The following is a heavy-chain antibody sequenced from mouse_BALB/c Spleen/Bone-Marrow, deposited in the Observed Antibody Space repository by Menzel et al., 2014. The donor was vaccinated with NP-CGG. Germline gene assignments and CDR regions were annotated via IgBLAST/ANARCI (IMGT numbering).Heavy chain of an antibody. CDR2: INPSNGGT. Sequence: QVQLQQSGAELVKPGASVKLSCKASGYSFTNYYMYWVKRRPGQGLEWIGEINPSNGGTNFNEKFKNRATLTVDKSSSTAYMQLSSLTSEDSAVYYCTRSNYGYWYFDVWGAGTTVTVFS. J-gene: IGHJ1*01. CDR3: TRSNYGYWYFDV. D-gene: IGHD1-1*01. V-gene: IGHV1S81*02. CDR1: GYSFTNYY.